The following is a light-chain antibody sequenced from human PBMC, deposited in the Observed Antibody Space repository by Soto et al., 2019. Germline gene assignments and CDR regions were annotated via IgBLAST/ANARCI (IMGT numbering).Light chain of an antibody. V-gene: IGLV1-47*01. CDR2: RNN. CDR1: NFNIGKKY. CDR3: AAWYDSVSRPA. Sequence: QSVLTQPPSASGTPEQRVTLSCSGSNFNIGKKYVYWYQQLPGTAPKLLMYRNNQRPSGVPDRYSGSKAGTPASLAISGLRSQDEAYYYCAAWYDSVSRPAFGGGAKLTVL. J-gene: IGLJ2*01.